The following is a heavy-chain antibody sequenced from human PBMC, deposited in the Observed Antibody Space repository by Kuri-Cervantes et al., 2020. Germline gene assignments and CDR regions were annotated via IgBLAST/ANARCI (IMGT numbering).Heavy chain of an antibody. CDR1: GGSFSGYY. V-gene: IGHV4-34*01. CDR3: ARAIHGPFDY. CDR2: INHSGST. J-gene: IGHJ4*02. D-gene: IGHD5-18*01. Sequence: GSLRLSCAVYGGSFSGYYWSWIRQPPGKGLEWIGEINHSGSTNYNPSLKSRVTISVDKSKNQSSLKLGSVTAADTAVYYCARAIHGPFDYWGQGTLVTVSS.